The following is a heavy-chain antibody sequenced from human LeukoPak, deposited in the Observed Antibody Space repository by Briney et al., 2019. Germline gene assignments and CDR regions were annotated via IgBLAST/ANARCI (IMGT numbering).Heavy chain of an antibody. J-gene: IGHJ5*02. CDR3: AKDEDCSSTSCA. Sequence: GGSLRLSCEASGFTFSSYAMHWVRQAPGKGLEWVSGISGSGGSTYYADSVKGRFTISRDNSKNTLYLQMNSLRAEDTAVYYCAKDEDCSSTSCAWGQGTLVTVSS. CDR1: GFTFSSYA. D-gene: IGHD2-2*01. V-gene: IGHV3-23*01. CDR2: ISGSGGST.